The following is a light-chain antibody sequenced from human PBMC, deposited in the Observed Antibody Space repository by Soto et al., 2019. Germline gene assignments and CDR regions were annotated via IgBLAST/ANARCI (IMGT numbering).Light chain of an antibody. CDR2: DVS. CDR1: SSDIGGYNF. CDR3: SSYAGTYLV. V-gene: IGLV2-8*01. J-gene: IGLJ1*01. Sequence: QSALTQPPSASGSPGQSVTISCTGTSSDIGGYNFVAWYQQHPGKAPKLLIYDVSQRPSGVTDRFSGSKSGNTASLTVSGLQADDEADYYCSSYAGTYLVFGTGTKITVL.